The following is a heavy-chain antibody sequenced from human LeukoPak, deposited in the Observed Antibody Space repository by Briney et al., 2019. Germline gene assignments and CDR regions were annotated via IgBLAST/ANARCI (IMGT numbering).Heavy chain of an antibody. Sequence: SETLSLTCTVSGASISSGAYYWSWIRQHPGKGLESIGYIFYRVSTYYNPSLKSRLTISVDTSKNQFSLKLNSVTDADTAVYYCASSPNQYFIDYWGQGALVTVSS. V-gene: IGHV4-31*03. CDR2: IFYRVST. J-gene: IGHJ4*02. CDR1: GASISSGAYY. D-gene: IGHD1-14*01. CDR3: ASSPNQYFIDY.